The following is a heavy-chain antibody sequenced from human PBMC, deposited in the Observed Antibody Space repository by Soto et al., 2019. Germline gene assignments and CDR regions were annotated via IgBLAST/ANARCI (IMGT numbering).Heavy chain of an antibody. Sequence: EVQLVESGGGLVQPGGSLRLSCAASGFSFNDYSMNWLRQAPGKGLEWVSYISRSSGTIYYADSVKGRFTISRDNAKNSLYLQMNSLRAEDTAVYYCARQRSMDVWGQGTTVTVSS. CDR2: ISRSSGTI. V-gene: IGHV3-48*01. J-gene: IGHJ6*02. CDR3: ARQRSMDV. CDR1: GFSFNDYS.